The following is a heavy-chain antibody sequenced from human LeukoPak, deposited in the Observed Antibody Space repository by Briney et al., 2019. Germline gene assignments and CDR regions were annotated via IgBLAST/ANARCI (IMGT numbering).Heavy chain of an antibody. D-gene: IGHD5-18*01. J-gene: IGHJ4*02. CDR1: GFTVSSNY. CDR2: ISSTSTYI. Sequence: GGSLRLSCAASGFTVSSNYMSWVRQPPGKGLEWVSSISSTSTYIYYADSVKGRFTISRDNARNSLFLQMNNLRVDDSAVYYCAREYTAMAYDYWGQGNLVTVSS. V-gene: IGHV3-21*01. CDR3: AREYTAMAYDY.